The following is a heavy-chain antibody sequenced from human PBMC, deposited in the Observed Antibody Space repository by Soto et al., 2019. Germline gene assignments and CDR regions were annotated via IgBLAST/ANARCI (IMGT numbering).Heavy chain of an antibody. CDR1: GGSISSYY. CDR2: IYYSGST. J-gene: IGHJ3*02. V-gene: IGHV4-59*08. Sequence: SDTLSLTCTVSGGSISSYYWSWIRQPPGKGLEWIGYIYYSGSTNYNPSLKSRVTISVDTSKNQFSLKLSSVTAADTAVYYCARPANDYGDSYYFPYAFDIWGQGTMVTVSS. CDR3: ARPANDYGDSYYFPYAFDI. D-gene: IGHD4-17*01.